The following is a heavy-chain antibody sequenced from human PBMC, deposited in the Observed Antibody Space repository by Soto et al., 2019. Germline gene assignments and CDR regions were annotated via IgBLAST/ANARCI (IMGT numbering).Heavy chain of an antibody. D-gene: IGHD6-6*01. Sequence: PSETLSLTCAVSGGSIISASYSWNWIRQSPGRGLEWIGHIYSSGSTYYNPSLKIRVSISVDTSNNQFSLKLTSVTAADTAVYFCASEDAARIERWFDAWGQGILITVSS. CDR1: GGSIISASYS. J-gene: IGHJ5*02. CDR3: ASEDAARIERWFDA. CDR2: IYSSGST. V-gene: IGHV4-31*11.